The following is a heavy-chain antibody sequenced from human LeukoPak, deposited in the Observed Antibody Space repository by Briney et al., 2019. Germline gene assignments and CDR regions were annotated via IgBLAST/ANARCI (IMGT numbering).Heavy chain of an antibody. CDR1: GGSFSGYY. V-gene: IGHV4-34*01. Sequence: SETLSLTCAVYGGSFSGYYWSWIRQPPGKGLEWIGEINHSGSTNYNPSLKSRVTISVDTSKNQFSLKLSSVTAADTAVYYCARLCSIRWCLHDWFDPWGQGTLVTVSS. J-gene: IGHJ5*02. CDR2: INHSGST. D-gene: IGHD2-21*01. CDR3: ARLCSIRWCLHDWFDP.